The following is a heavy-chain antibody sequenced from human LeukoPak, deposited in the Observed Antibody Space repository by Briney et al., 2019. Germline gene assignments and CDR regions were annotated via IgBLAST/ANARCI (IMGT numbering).Heavy chain of an antibody. CDR1: GFPFSSYS. Sequence: GGSLRLSCAAPGFPFSSYSMNWVRQAPGKGLEWVSAISGSGGSTYYADSVKGRFTISRDNSKNTLYLQMNSLRAEDTAVYYCAKDGSYYDSSGYIYYFDYWGQGTLVTVSS. CDR2: ISGSGGST. V-gene: IGHV3-23*01. CDR3: AKDGSYYDSSGYIYYFDY. D-gene: IGHD3-22*01. J-gene: IGHJ4*02.